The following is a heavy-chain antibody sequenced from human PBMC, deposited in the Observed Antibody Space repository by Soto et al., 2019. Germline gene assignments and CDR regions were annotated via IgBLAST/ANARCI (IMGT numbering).Heavy chain of an antibody. D-gene: IGHD4-17*01. CDR1: DYSLTTYG. CDR2: ISANNGNT. CDR3: ASWAGRAHDFGGTFDY. V-gene: IGHV1-18*04. J-gene: IGHJ4*02. Sequence: ASVKVSCKASDYSLTTYGISWVRQAPGQGLEWMGWISANNGNTDYAQKLRGRVTMTTDTSTNTAYMELRSLRSDDTAVYYCASWAGRAHDFGGTFDYWGQGTLVTVSS.